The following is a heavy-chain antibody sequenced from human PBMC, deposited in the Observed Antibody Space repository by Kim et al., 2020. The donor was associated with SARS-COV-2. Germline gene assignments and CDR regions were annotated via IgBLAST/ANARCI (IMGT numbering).Heavy chain of an antibody. V-gene: IGHV4-34*01. CDR1: GGSFSGYY. D-gene: IGHD3-22*01. CDR2: INHSGST. Sequence: SETLSLTCAVYGGSFSGYYWSWIRQPPGKGLEWIGEINHSGSTNYNPSLKSRVTISVDTSKNQFSLKLSSVTAADTAVYYCARGPTWGYSSGYYYWGQGTLVPVSS. CDR3: ARGPTWGYSSGYYY. J-gene: IGHJ4*02.